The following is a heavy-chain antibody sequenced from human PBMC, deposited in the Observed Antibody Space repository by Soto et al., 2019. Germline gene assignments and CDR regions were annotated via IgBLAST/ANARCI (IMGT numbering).Heavy chain of an antibody. D-gene: IGHD2-2*01. CDR3: ARVIPGAEAWFDP. Sequence: ASVKVSCKASGNTFTNFGVTWVRQAPGQGLEWMGWISAYTDDPNYAQKFQGRVTMTIDTSTSTAYLDLRSLTSDDTAVYYCARVIPGAEAWFDPWGQGTQVP. V-gene: IGHV1-18*01. CDR1: GNTFTNFG. CDR2: ISAYTDDP. J-gene: IGHJ5*02.